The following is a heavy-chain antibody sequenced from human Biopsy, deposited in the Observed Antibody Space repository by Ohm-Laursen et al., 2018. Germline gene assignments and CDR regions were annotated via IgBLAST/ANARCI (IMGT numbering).Heavy chain of an antibody. Sequence: TLSLTCTVSGGSISSDHWSWIRQTPGKGLEWIGYIYYSGSTNYNPSLKSRVTISVDTSKNQFSLRLNSVTAADTAVYYCARATNSTGWPYYYFYGMDVWGQGTTVTVSS. D-gene: IGHD2/OR15-2a*01. V-gene: IGHV4-59*01. CDR3: ARATNSTGWPYYYFYGMDV. J-gene: IGHJ6*02. CDR2: IYYSGST. CDR1: GGSISSDH.